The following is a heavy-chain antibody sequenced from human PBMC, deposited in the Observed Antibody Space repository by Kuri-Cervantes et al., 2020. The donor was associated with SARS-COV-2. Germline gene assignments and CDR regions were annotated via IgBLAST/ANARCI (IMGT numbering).Heavy chain of an antibody. CDR1: GYTFTGYY. D-gene: IGHD3-22*01. Sequence: ASVKVSCKAPGYTFTGYYMHWVRQAPGQGLEWMGWINPNSGGTNYAQKFQGWVTMTRDTSISTVYMELSRLRSDDTAVYYCARSTPFRRLAVISQGGAFDIWGQGTMVTVSS. J-gene: IGHJ3*02. V-gene: IGHV1-2*04. CDR2: INPNSGGT. CDR3: ARSTPFRRLAVISQGGAFDI.